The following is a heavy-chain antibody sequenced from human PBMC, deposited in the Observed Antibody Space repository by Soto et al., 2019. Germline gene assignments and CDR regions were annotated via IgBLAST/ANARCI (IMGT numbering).Heavy chain of an antibody. CDR1: GFTFSSYS. V-gene: IGHV3-48*01. D-gene: IGHD6-13*01. CDR3: ARHPERIAEIGWFDP. J-gene: IGHJ5*02. CDR2: ISSSSSTI. Sequence: ESGGGLVQPGGSLRLSCAASGFTFSSYSMNWVRQAPGKGLEWVSYISSSSSTIYYADSVKGRFTISRDNAKNSLYLQMNSLRAEDTAVYYCARHPERIAEIGWFDPWGQGNLVTVSS.